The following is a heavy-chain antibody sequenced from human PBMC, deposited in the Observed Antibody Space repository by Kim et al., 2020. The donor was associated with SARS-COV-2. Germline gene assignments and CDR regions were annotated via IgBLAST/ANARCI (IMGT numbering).Heavy chain of an antibody. CDR3: ASKRRSIAAAGISYFDY. V-gene: IGHV3-21*01. Sequence: VKGRFTISRDNAKNSLYLQMNSLRAEDTAVYYCASKRRSIAAAGISYFDYWGQGTLVTVSS. D-gene: IGHD6-13*01. J-gene: IGHJ4*02.